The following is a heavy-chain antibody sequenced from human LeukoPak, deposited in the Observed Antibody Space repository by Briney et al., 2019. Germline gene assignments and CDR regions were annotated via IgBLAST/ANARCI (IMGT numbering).Heavy chain of an antibody. CDR2: IKQDGSEK. J-gene: IGHJ4*02. D-gene: IGHD1-7*01. Sequence: GGSLRLSCAASGFTFSSYWMSWVRQAPGKGLEWVANIKQDGSEKYYVDSVKGRFTISRDNAKNSLFLRMNSLRAEDTAVYYCARAYNWNSLDYWGQGTLVTVSS. CDR3: ARAYNWNSLDY. V-gene: IGHV3-7*01. CDR1: GFTFSSYW.